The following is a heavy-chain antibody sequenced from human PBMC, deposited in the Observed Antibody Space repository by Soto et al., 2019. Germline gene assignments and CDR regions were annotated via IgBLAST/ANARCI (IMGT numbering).Heavy chain of an antibody. D-gene: IGHD1-1*01. CDR2: ISANNGNT. Sequence: QVKLVQSGAEVKKPGASVKVSCKASGYTFRSYGISWVRQAPGQGLEWMGWISANNGNTHYAQSLQGRVTLTTDTSTSTAYMEVRSLRSDDTAVYYCARKGTGAPVDYWGQGTLVTVSS. J-gene: IGHJ4*02. CDR1: GYTFRSYG. CDR3: ARKGTGAPVDY. V-gene: IGHV1-18*01.